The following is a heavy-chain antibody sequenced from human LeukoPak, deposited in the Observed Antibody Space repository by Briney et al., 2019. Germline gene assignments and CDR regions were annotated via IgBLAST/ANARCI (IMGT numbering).Heavy chain of an antibody. J-gene: IGHJ3*02. Sequence: PGGSLRLSCAASGSTFSSYWMSWVRQAPGKGLEWVANIKQDGSEKYYVDSVKGRFTISRDNAKNSLYLQMNSLRAEDTAVYYCARDSDPPNAFDIWGQGTMVTVSS. CDR1: GSTFSSYW. V-gene: IGHV3-7*01. D-gene: IGHD3-10*01. CDR2: IKQDGSEK. CDR3: ARDSDPPNAFDI.